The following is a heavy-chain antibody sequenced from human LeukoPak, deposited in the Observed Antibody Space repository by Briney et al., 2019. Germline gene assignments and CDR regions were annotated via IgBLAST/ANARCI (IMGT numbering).Heavy chain of an antibody. D-gene: IGHD1-1*01. CDR1: GFTVSSNY. V-gene: IGHV3-53*01. Sequence: GGSLRLSCAASGFTVSSNYMSWVRQAPGKGLEWVSVIYSGGSTYYADSVKGRFTISRDNSKNTLYLQMNNLKTDDTAIYYCTTDFTTFWGQGTLVTVSS. CDR2: IYSGGST. J-gene: IGHJ4*02. CDR3: TTDFTTF.